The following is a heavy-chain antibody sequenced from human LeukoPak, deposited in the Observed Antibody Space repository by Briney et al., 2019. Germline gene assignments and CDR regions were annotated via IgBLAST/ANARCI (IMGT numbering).Heavy chain of an antibody. V-gene: IGHV4-34*01. CDR1: GESLSTYF. J-gene: IGHJ6*03. CDR3: ARGSAHYSSYMDV. CDR2: ISQSGST. Sequence: SETLSLTCAVSGESLSTYFWTWIRQSPGKGLEWIGEISQSGSTLYNPSLKSRVTISLDTSKSHFSLKLTSVTAADTAMYYCARGSAHYSSYMDVWGNGTAVTVSS.